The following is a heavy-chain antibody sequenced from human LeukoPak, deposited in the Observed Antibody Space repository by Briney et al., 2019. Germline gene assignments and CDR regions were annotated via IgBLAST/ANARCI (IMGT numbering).Heavy chain of an antibody. Sequence: GGSLRLSCVVSGITFSSYAMGWVRQAPGKGLEWVSVISGSGSSTYYADSVKGRFTISRDNAKNSLYLQMNSLRAEDTAVYYCAKNPGSGSDYWGQGTLVTVSS. CDR2: ISGSGSST. V-gene: IGHV3-23*01. CDR3: AKNPGSGSDY. J-gene: IGHJ4*02. CDR1: GITFSSYA. D-gene: IGHD3-10*01.